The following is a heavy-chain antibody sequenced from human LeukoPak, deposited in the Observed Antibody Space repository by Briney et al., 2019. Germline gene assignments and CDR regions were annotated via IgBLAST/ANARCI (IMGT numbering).Heavy chain of an antibody. Sequence: GGSLRLSCAPSGFTFSTSWMHWLCQAPGKGLVWVSRINTDGRTTGYADSVRGRFTISKDNAKNTLYLQMNGLRAEDTAVYYCAKDLTWNTADYWGQGALVTVSS. D-gene: IGHD1/OR15-1a*01. CDR3: AKDLTWNTADY. V-gene: IGHV3-74*01. CDR1: GFTFSTSW. CDR2: INTDGRTT. J-gene: IGHJ4*02.